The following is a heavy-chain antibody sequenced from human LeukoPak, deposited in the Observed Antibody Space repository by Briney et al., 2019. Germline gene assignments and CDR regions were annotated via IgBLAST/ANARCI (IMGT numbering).Heavy chain of an antibody. V-gene: IGHV4-39*01. J-gene: IGHJ2*01. CDR2: IYYSGST. CDR1: GGPISSSSYY. D-gene: IGHD1-14*01. CDR3: ARLYNQSKYRLGYFDL. Sequence: SETLSLTCTVSGGPISSSSYYWGWIRQPPGKGLEWIGSIYYSGSTYYNPSLKSRVTISVDTSKNQSSLKLSSVTAADTAVYYCARLYNQSKYRLGYFDLWGRGTLVTVSS.